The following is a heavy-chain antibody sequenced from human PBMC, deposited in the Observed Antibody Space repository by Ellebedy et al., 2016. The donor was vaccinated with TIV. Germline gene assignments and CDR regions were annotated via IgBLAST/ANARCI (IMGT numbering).Heavy chain of an antibody. Sequence: GESLKISCAASGFNFRSYWMTWVRQAPGKGLEWVAKIRQEGDEIYYVESVKGRFTISRDNAKNSLFLQMNSLRVEDTAVYYCARRASYGAYAVPVNPWFDPWGQGTLVTVSS. V-gene: IGHV3-7*01. CDR3: ARRASYGAYAVPVNPWFDP. D-gene: IGHD4-17*01. J-gene: IGHJ5*02. CDR1: GFNFRSYW. CDR2: IRQEGDEI.